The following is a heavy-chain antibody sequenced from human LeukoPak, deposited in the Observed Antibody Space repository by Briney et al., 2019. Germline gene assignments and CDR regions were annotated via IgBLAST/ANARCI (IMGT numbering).Heavy chain of an antibody. J-gene: IGHJ4*02. V-gene: IGHV3-30-3*01. CDR3: AIGGLRLDY. D-gene: IGHD5-12*01. CDR2: ISYDGSNK. CDR1: GFTFSSYA. Sequence: GRSLRLSCAASGFTFSSYAMHWVRQAPGKGLEWVAVISYDGSNKYYADSVKGRFTISRDNSKNTLYLQMNSLRAEDTAVYYCAIGGLRLDYWGQGTLVTVSS.